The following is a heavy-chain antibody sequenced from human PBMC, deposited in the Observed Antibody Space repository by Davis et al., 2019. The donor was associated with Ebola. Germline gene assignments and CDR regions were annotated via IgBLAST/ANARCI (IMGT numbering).Heavy chain of an antibody. J-gene: IGHJ4*02. Sequence: GESLKISCAASGFTVSNNYMSWVRQAPGKGLEWVSVIYSGGSTYYADSVKGRFTISRDNSKNTLYLQMNSLRAEDTAVYYCARESGAAYGSGSYYDYWGQGTLVTVSS. V-gene: IGHV3-53*01. CDR1: GFTVSNNY. CDR3: ARESGAAYGSGSYYDY. D-gene: IGHD3-10*01. CDR2: IYSGGST.